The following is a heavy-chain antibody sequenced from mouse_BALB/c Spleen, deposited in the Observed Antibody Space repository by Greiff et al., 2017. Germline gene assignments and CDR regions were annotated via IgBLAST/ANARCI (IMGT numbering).Heavy chain of an antibody. D-gene: IGHD2-12*01. J-gene: IGHJ4*01. V-gene: IGHV5-6*01. Sequence: EVTVVESGGDLVKPGGSLKLSCAASGFTFSSYGMSWVRPTPDKRLEWVATLSSGGSYTYYPDSVKGRFTISRDNAKNTLYLQMSSLKSEDTAMYYCARQTTGYYAMDYWGQGTSVTVSS. CDR2: LSSGGSYT. CDR3: ARQTTGYYAMDY. CDR1: GFTFSSYG.